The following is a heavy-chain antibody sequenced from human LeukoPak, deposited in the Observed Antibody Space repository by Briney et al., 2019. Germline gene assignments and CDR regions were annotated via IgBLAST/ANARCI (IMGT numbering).Heavy chain of an antibody. D-gene: IGHD1-1*01. CDR2: INSDGSTT. CDR1: GFTFSSYW. CDR3: ARGPFRGEREGYFDY. Sequence: PGGSLRLSCAASGFTFSSYWMHWVRQAPGKGLVWVSRINSDGSTTTYADSVKGRFTISRDNAKNSLYLQMNSLRAEDTAVYYCARGPFRGEREGYFDYWGQGTLVTVSS. J-gene: IGHJ4*02. V-gene: IGHV3-74*01.